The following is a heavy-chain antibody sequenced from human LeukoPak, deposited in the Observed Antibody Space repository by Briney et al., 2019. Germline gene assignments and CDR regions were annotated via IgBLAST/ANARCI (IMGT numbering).Heavy chain of an antibody. J-gene: IGHJ3*02. CDR1: GFTFSDYY. D-gene: IGHD1-26*01. CDR2: ISSSGSTI. Sequence: GGSLRLSCAASGFTFSDYYMSWIRQAPGKGLEWVSYISSSGSTIYYADSVKGRFTISRDNAKNSLYLQMNSLRAEDTAVYYCARENSGSSLTAFDIWGQGTMVTVSS. V-gene: IGHV3-11*01. CDR3: ARENSGSSLTAFDI.